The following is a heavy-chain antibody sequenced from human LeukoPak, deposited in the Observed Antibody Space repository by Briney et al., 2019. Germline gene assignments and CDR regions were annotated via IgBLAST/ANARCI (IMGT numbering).Heavy chain of an antibody. V-gene: IGHV3-21*01. CDR2: ISSSSSYI. Sequence: GGSLRLSCAASGFTFSSYSMNWVRQAPGKGLEWVSSISSSSSYIYYADSVKGRFTISRDNSKNTLYLQMNSLRAEDTAVYYCARSSSTRGNWFDPWGQGTLVTVSS. J-gene: IGHJ5*02. CDR1: GFTFSSYS. CDR3: ARSSSTRGNWFDP. D-gene: IGHD2-2*01.